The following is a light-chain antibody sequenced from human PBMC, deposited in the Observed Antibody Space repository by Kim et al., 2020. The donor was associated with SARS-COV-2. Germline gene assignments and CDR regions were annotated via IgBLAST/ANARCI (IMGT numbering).Light chain of an antibody. J-gene: IGLJ1*01. CDR1: SSDVGSYNY. CDR2: DVS. CDR3: SSYTASSSYV. Sequence: QAASVSGSPGQSITISCTGTSSDVGSYNYVSWYQQHPGKAPKLMIYDVSYRPSGVSNRFSGSKSGNTASLTISGLQAEDEADYYCSSYTASSSYVFGTGTKVTVL. V-gene: IGLV2-14*03.